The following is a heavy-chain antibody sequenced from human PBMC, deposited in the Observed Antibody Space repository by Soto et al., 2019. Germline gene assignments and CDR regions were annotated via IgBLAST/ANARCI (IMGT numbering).Heavy chain of an antibody. V-gene: IGHV1-2*02. CDR2: INPNSGGT. Sequence: ASVQVSCTACGDTFTGYYMHWVRQTPGQGLEWMGWINPNSGGTNYAQKFQGRVTMTRDTSISTAYMELSRLRSDDTAVYYCPPATFHYWCQGTLVTVSS. D-gene: IGHD2-2*01. CDR3: PPATFHY. CDR1: GDTFTGYY. J-gene: IGHJ4*02.